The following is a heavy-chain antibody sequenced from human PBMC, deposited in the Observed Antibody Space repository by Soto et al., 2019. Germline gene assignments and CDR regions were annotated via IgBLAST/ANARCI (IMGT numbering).Heavy chain of an antibody. CDR3: ARPYYGILGGYEGNWCDP. CDR1: GGTFSSYA. V-gene: IGHV1-69*06. CDR2: TIPIFGTA. Sequence: QVQLVQSGAEVKKPGSSVKVSCKASGGTFSSYAISWVRQAPGQGLEWMGGTIPIFGTANHAQKFQGRVTITADKATSTGDMGLGSVRSEDTAVYYWARPYYGILGGYEGNWCDPWGRGSLVTVS. D-gene: IGHD3-9*01. J-gene: IGHJ5*02.